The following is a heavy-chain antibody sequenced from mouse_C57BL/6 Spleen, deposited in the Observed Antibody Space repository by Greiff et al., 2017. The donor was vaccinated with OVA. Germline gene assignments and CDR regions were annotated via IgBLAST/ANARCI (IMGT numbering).Heavy chain of an antibody. J-gene: IGHJ4*01. D-gene: IGHD1-1*01. CDR3: ARSSYYGSSPYYYAMDY. Sequence: VQLQQPGAELVRPGSSVKLSCKASGYTFTSYWMHWVKQRPIQGLEWIGNIDPSDSETHYNQKFKDKATLTVDKSSSTAYMQLSSLTSEDSAVYYCARSSYYGSSPYYYAMDYWGQGTSVTVSS. V-gene: IGHV1-52*01. CDR2: IDPSDSET. CDR1: GYTFTSYW.